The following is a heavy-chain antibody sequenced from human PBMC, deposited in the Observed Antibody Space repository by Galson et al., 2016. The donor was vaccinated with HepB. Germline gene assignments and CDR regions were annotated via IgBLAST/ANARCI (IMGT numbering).Heavy chain of an antibody. D-gene: IGHD2-2*01. CDR3: AKGNIVQVPAAPYA. Sequence: SLRLSCAASGFTFSNYAMSWARQAPGKGLEWVSSISGSGDTTYDADAVRARFTISRDNSRNTLSLQMDSLRAEDSAIYYCAKGNIVQVPAAPYAWGQGALVTVSS. CDR2: ISGSGDTT. CDR1: GFTFSNYA. V-gene: IGHV3-23*01. J-gene: IGHJ5*02.